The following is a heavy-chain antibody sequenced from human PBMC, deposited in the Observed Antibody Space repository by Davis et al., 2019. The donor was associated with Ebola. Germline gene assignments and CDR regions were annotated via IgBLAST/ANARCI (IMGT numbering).Heavy chain of an antibody. CDR1: GFTFSEAW. Sequence: GESLKISCAASGFTFSEAWMSWVRQAPGKGLEWVGRIKSKSAGGTTDYAAPVKGRFTISRYDSKNTLYMQMNILKTEDTVVYYCTWDLVPSAIGSFDSWGQGTLVTVSS. CDR2: IKSKSAGGTT. CDR3: TWDLVPSAIGSFDS. J-gene: IGHJ4*02. D-gene: IGHD2-2*02. V-gene: IGHV3-15*01.